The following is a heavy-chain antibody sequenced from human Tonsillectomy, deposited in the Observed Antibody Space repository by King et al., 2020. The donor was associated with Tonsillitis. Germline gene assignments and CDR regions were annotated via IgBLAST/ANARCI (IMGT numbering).Heavy chain of an antibody. CDR2: IIPIFGTA. V-gene: IGHV1-69*01. Sequence: QLVQSGAEVKKPGSSVKVSCKASGGTFSSYAISWVRQAPGQGLEWMGGIIPIFGTANYAQKFQGRVTITADESTSTAYMELSSLRSEDTAVYYCASSADITMVRGVIRSNCFDPWGQGTLVTVSS. J-gene: IGHJ5*02. D-gene: IGHD3-10*01. CDR3: ASSADITMVRGVIRSNCFDP. CDR1: GGTFSSYA.